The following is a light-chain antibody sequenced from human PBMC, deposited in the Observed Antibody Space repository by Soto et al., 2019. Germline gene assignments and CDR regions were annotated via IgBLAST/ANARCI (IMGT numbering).Light chain of an antibody. CDR1: QSVLYSSNKKNY. CDR2: WAS. CDR3: QLFYGTPLT. Sequence: DIVMTQSPDSLAVSLGERATINCKSSQSVLYSSNKKNYLAWYQQKPGLPPKLLSSWASTRDSGVPDGISGSGYVTEFILTISSLQAEDAAVYYCQLFYGTPLTFGGVTKMEIK. V-gene: IGKV4-1*01. J-gene: IGKJ4*01.